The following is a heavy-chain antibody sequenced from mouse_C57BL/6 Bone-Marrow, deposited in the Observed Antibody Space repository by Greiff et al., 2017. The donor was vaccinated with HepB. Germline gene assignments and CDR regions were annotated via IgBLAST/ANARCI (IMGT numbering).Heavy chain of an antibody. D-gene: IGHD2-1*01. CDR1: GYTFTSYW. J-gene: IGHJ1*03. V-gene: IGHV1-50*01. Sequence: QVQLQQPGAELVKPGASVKLSCKASGYTFTSYWMQWVKQRPGQGLEWIGEIDPSDSYTNYNQKFKGKATLTVDTSSSTAYMQLSSLTSEDSAVYYCARTLYGNYPWYFDVWGTGTTVTVSS. CDR2: IDPSDSYT. CDR3: ARTLYGNYPWYFDV.